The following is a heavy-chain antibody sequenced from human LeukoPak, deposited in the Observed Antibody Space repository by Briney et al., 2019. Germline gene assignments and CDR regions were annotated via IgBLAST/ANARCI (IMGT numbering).Heavy chain of an antibody. CDR3: ARGTNY. V-gene: IGHV1-2*02. CDR2: INPKSGDT. CDR1: GYTFTDYY. D-gene: IGHD1-14*01. J-gene: IGHJ4*02. Sequence: ASVKVSCKASGYTFTDYYIHWVRQAPGQGLEWMGWINPKSGDTNCAQKFQDRVTMTRDTSINTAYMDLIRLRSDDTAVYYCARGTNYWSQGTLLTVSS.